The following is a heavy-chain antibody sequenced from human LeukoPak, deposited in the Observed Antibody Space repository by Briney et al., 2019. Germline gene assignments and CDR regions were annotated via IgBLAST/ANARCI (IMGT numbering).Heavy chain of an antibody. CDR2: IGSRKNYM. CDR1: GFTFSSYT. J-gene: IGHJ4*02. D-gene: IGHD6-13*01. CDR3: ARAIAAEGTGLDY. Sequence: GGSLRLSCAASGFTFSSYTMNWVRRAPGKGLEWVSSIGSRKNYMCYADSVTGRFTISRDNAKNSLYLQMNSLRAEDTAVYYCARAIAAEGTGLDYWGQGTLVTVSS. V-gene: IGHV3-21*01.